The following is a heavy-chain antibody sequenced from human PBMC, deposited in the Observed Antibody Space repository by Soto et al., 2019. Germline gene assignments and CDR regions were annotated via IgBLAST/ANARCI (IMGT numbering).Heavy chain of an antibody. CDR1: GYTFTSYA. CDR2: INPNSGGT. J-gene: IGHJ6*02. CDR3: AREKVRDFWSGYSPLDYGMDV. Sequence: ASVKVSCKASGYTFTSYAMHWVRQAPGQRLEWMGWINPNSGGTNYAQKFQGWVTMTRDTSISTAYMELSRLRSDDTAVYYCAREKVRDFWSGYSPLDYGMDVWGQGTTVTVSS. V-gene: IGHV1-2*04. D-gene: IGHD3-3*01.